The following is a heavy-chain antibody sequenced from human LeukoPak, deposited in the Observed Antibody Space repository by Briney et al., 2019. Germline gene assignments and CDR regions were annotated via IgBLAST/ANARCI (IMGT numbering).Heavy chain of an antibody. CDR3: ARGPLDPRVYSYEPFDY. J-gene: IGHJ4*02. V-gene: IGHV4-31*03. CDR1: GGSISSGGYY. CDR2: IYYSGST. Sequence: PSETLSLTCTVSGGSISSGGYYWSWIRQHPGKGLEWIGYIYYSGSTYYNPSLKSRVTISVDTSKNQFSLKLSSVTAADTAVYYCARGPLDPRVYSYEPFDYWGQGTLVTVSS. D-gene: IGHD5-18*01.